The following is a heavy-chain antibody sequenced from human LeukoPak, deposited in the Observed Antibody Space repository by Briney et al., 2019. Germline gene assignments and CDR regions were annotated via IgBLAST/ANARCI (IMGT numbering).Heavy chain of an antibody. CDR3: ARGNAMGV. J-gene: IGHJ6*02. V-gene: IGHV3-7*01. CDR2: IKQDGGEK. Sequence: GGSLRLSRTASGFTFIDYWIYWIRQAPGKGLERVATIKQDGGEKYYGDSVKGRFTISRDNAKNSLYLQMNSLRAEDTALYYCARGNAMGVWGQGTTVTASS. CDR1: GFTFIDYW.